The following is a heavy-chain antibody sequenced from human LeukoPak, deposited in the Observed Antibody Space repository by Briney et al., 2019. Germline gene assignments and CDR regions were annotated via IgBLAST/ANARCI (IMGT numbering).Heavy chain of an antibody. V-gene: IGHV3-23*01. Sequence: GGSLRLSCAASGFTFSRYALSWVRQAPGKGLEWVSAISGSGGSTYYADSVKGRFTISRDNSKNTLYLQMNSLRAEDTAVYYCASHSSSSEYFDYWGQGTLVTVSS. CDR2: ISGSGGST. CDR1: GFTFSRYA. J-gene: IGHJ4*02. D-gene: IGHD6-6*01. CDR3: ASHSSSSEYFDY.